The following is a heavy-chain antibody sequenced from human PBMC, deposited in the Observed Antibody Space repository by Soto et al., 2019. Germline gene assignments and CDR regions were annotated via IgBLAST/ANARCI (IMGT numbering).Heavy chain of an antibody. V-gene: IGHV3-11*05. CDR3: ARDLGVRAKGWFDP. D-gene: IGHD3-10*01. J-gene: IGHJ5*02. CDR1: GFTFSDYY. CDR2: ISSSSSYT. Sequence: QVQLVESGGGLVKPGGSLRLSCAASGFTFSDYYMSWIRQAPGKGLEWVSYISSSSSYTNYADSVKGRFTISRDNAKNSRYRQMNSLRAEDTAVYYCARDLGVRAKGWFDPWGQGTLVTVSS.